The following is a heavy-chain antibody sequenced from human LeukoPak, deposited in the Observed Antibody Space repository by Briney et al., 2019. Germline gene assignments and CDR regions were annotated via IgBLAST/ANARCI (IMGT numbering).Heavy chain of an antibody. D-gene: IGHD3-3*01. CDR2: ISTDSSNA. J-gene: IGHJ5*02. CDR3: ARGKVLRFLEYLDDTPNWFDP. CDR1: GYTFSNYG. Sequence: ASVKISCKASGYTFSNYGLSWVRQAPGQGLEWMGWISTDSSNANYAQKFQGRLTMTTDTSTTTAYMELGSLRSDDTAVYYCARGKVLRFLEYLDDTPNWFDPWGQGTLVTVSS. V-gene: IGHV1-18*01.